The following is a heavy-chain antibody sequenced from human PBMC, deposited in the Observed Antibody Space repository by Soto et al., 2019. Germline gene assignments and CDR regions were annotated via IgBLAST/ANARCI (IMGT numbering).Heavy chain of an antibody. Sequence: PVKVSCKAPGYAFNSFDIYWVRQTSEQGLEWMGRIIPIIGIANYAQKFQGRVTITADKSTSTAYIELSSLRSEDTAVYYCASRAYCSGGSCYGAFDIWGQGTMVTVSS. CDR1: GYAFNSFD. V-gene: IGHV1-69*04. D-gene: IGHD2-15*01. CDR3: ASRAYCSGGSCYGAFDI. J-gene: IGHJ3*02. CDR2: IIPIIGIA.